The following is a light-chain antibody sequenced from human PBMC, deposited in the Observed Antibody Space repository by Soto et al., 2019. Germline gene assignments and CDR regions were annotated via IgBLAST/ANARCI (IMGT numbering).Light chain of an antibody. V-gene: IGLV2-14*03. CDR2: DDG. Sequence: QSALTQPASVSGSPGQSITISCTGTSSDVGGYDYVSWYQLRPRKAPKLMIYDDGNRPSGVSNRFSGSKSGNTASLTISGLQAEDEADYYCNSYTSSSTVLFGGGTKLTVL. CDR1: SSDVGGYDY. CDR3: NSYTSSSTVL. J-gene: IGLJ2*01.